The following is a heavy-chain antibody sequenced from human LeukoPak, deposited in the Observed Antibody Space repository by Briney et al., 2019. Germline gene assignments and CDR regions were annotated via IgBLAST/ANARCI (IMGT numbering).Heavy chain of an antibody. D-gene: IGHD6-25*01. J-gene: IGHJ4*02. V-gene: IGHV1-18*01. CDR2: ISAYNGAT. CDR3: ARARRSGPSYFDH. CDR1: GYTFTSYG. Sequence: ASVKVSCKASGYTFTSYGISWVRQAPGQGLEWMGWISAYNGATNYAQKFQGRVTMTTDTSTSTAYMELRSLRSDDTAVYYCARARRSGPSYFDHWGQGTLVTVSS.